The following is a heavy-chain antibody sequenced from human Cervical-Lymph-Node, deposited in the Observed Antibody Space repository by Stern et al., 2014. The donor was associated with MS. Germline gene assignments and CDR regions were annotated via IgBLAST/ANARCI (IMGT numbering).Heavy chain of an antibody. CDR2: IKTTRDGGTV. D-gene: IGHD3-16*01. Sequence: EVKMLEYGGGFVKPGGSLRISCAASVFTFADAWMNWVRQAPGKGVEWVGRIKTTRDGGTVDYAAPVKGRFTISRYDSENTLYLQMNSLKKEDTARYYCTTGPVMVTFEGETVTVDYWGQGTLVTVSS. V-gene: IGHV3-15*01. CDR3: TTGPVMVTFEGETVTVDY. J-gene: IGHJ4*02. CDR1: VFTFADAW.